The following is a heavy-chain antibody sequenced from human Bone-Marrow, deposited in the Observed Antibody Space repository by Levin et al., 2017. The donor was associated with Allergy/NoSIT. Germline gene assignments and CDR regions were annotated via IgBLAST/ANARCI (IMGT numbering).Heavy chain of an antibody. V-gene: IGHV1-69*01. J-gene: IGHJ4*02. CDR3: ARVGGIAAAGRGSFYY. CDR2: IIPIFGTA. D-gene: IGHD6-13*01. Sequence: GGSLRLSCKASGGTFSSYAISWVRQAPGQGLEWMGGIIPIFGTANYAQKFQGRVTITADESTSTAYMELSSLRSEDTAVYYCARVGGIAAAGRGSFYYWGQGTLVTVSS. CDR1: GGTFSSYA.